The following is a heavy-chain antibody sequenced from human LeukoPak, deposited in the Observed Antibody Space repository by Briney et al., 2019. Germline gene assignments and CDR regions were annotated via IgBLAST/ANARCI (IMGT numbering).Heavy chain of an antibody. CDR1: GFTFSSYG. CDR3: ARDRDWGCSYCSY. D-gene: IGHD7-27*01. J-gene: IGHJ4*02. CDR2: IWFDGSNK. Sequence: GGSLRLSCAASGFTFSSYGMHWVRQAPGKGLEWVAVIWFDGSNKYYADSVKGRFTISRDNSKNTLYLQMDSLRAEDTAVYYCARDRDWGCSYCSYWGQGTLVTVSS. V-gene: IGHV3-33*01.